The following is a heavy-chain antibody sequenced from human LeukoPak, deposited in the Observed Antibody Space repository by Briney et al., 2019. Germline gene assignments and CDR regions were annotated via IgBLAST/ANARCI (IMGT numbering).Heavy chain of an antibody. CDR3: ARDTGIAARPDY. D-gene: IGHD6-6*01. J-gene: IGHJ4*02. Sequence: GASVKVSCKASGGTFSSYAISWVRQAPGQGLEWMGGIIPIFGTANYAQKFQGRVTITADESTSTAYMELSSLRAEDTAVYYCARDTGIAARPDYWGQGTLVTVSS. CDR1: GGTFSSYA. CDR2: IIPIFGTA. V-gene: IGHV1-69*13.